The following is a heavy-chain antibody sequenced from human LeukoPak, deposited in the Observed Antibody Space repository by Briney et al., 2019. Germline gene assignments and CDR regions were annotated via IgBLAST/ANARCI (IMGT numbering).Heavy chain of an antibody. D-gene: IGHD3-9*01. Sequence: GGSLRLSCAASGFTVSSNYMSWVRQAPGKGLEWVSYISSSSSYIYYADSVKGRFTISRDNAKNSLHLQMNSLRAEDTAVYYCARFFLTGYNFDYWGQGTLVTVSS. CDR3: ARFFLTGYNFDY. CDR2: ISSSSSYI. CDR1: GFTVSSNY. J-gene: IGHJ4*02. V-gene: IGHV3-21*05.